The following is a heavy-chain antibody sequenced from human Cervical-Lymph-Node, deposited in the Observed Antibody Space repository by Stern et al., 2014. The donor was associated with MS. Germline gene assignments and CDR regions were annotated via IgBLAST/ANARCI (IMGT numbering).Heavy chain of an antibody. Sequence: QVQLVESGAEVKKPGSSVKVSCKASGGTFSSYAISWVRQAPGQGLEWMGGIIPLFGTANYAQKFQGRVTITADESTSTAYMELSSLRSEDTAVYYCARGSYYDSSGYYPNWFDPWGQGTLVTVSS. J-gene: IGHJ5*02. D-gene: IGHD3-22*01. CDR2: IIPLFGTA. V-gene: IGHV1-69*01. CDR1: GGTFSSYA. CDR3: ARGSYYDSSGYYPNWFDP.